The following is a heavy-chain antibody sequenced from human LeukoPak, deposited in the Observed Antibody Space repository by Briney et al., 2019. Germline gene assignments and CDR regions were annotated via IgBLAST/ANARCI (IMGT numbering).Heavy chain of an antibody. CDR2: IHPEGNEK. Sequence: GGSLRLSCAASGFTFSSYAMSWVRQAPGRGLEWVANIHPEGNEKYHVESVKGRFIISRDNTKNLLFLQMNGLRVEDTAVYYCARGDDFSGDHWGQGTLVTVSS. D-gene: IGHD1-1*01. CDR1: GFTFSSYA. J-gene: IGHJ4*02. V-gene: IGHV3-7*04. CDR3: ARGDDFSGDH.